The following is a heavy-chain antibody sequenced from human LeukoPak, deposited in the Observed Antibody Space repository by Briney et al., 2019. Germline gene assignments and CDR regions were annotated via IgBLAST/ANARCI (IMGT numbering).Heavy chain of an antibody. Sequence: GGSLRLSCAASGFTFSEYYMSWIRQAPGKGQECVSYISSSGSTIYYADSVKGRFTISRDNSKNTLYLQMNSLRAGDTAVYYCAKGDGSGSYYNDFDHWGQGTLVTVSS. CDR2: ISSSGSTI. V-gene: IGHV3-11*01. CDR3: AKGDGSGSYYNDFDH. D-gene: IGHD3-10*01. CDR1: GFTFSEYY. J-gene: IGHJ4*02.